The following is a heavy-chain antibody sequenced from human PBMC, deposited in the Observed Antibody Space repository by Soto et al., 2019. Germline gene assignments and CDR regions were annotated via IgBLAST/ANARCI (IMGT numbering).Heavy chain of an antibody. CDR3: ARDEVPAANWLDR. J-gene: IGHJ5*02. D-gene: IGHD2-2*01. V-gene: IGHV1-18*01. CDR2: ISGYNGNT. CDR1: GYIFINYG. Sequence: VSCKASGYIFINYGITWVRQAPGQGLEWMGWISGYNGNTNYADKLQGRVTMTTDTSTTTAYMELRSLRSDDTAVYYCARDEVPAANWLDRWGQGTLVTVSS.